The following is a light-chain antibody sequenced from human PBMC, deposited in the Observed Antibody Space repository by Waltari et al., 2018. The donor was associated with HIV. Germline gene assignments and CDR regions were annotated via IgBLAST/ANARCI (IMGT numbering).Light chain of an antibody. J-gene: IGLJ3*02. V-gene: IGLV2-14*03. CDR3: ISYTSSSTWV. Sequence: QSALTQPASVSGSPGQSITISCTGTSSDLGIYNYVSWYQQHPGKTPKLMIYDVSKGPSGVSNRFSGSKSGNTASLTISGLQAEDEADYYCISYTSSSTWVFGGGTKLTVL. CDR2: DVS. CDR1: SSDLGIYNY.